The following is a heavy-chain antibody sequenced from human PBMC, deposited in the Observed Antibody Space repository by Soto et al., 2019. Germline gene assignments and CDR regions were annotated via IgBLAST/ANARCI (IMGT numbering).Heavy chain of an antibody. CDR3: ARDIVVVVAATTLFDP. V-gene: IGHV1-2*02. J-gene: IGHJ5*02. D-gene: IGHD2-15*01. CDR1: GYTFTGYY. CDR2: INPNSGGT. Sequence: ASVKVSCKASGYTFTGYYMHWVRQAPGQGLEWMGWINPNSGGTNYAQKFQGRVTMTRDTSISTAYMELSRLRSDDTAVYYCARDIVVVVAATTLFDPWGQGTLVTVSS.